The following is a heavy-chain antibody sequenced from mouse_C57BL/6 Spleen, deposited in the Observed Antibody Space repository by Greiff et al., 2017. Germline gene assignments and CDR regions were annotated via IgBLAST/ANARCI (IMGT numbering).Heavy chain of an antibody. Sequence: QVQLQQSGAELVRPGTSVKMSCKASGYTFTNYWIGWAKQRPGHGLEWIGDIYPGGGYTNYNEKFKCKATLTADKSSSTAYMQFSSLTSEDSAIYYCARSGANWDHWFAYWGQGTLVTVSA. V-gene: IGHV1-63*01. D-gene: IGHD4-1*01. CDR3: ARSGANWDHWFAY. CDR2: IYPGGGYT. J-gene: IGHJ3*01. CDR1: GYTFTNYW.